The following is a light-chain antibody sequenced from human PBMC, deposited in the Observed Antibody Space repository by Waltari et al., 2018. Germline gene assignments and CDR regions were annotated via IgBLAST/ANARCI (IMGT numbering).Light chain of an antibody. CDR3: AAWDDSLNGV. V-gene: IGLV1-44*01. J-gene: IGLJ3*02. CDR2: NNS. Sequence: SVLTQPPSASGTPGQRVTLTFSGTSSTIGRNSVNWYQQVPGTAPKLLIYNNSQRPSGVPDRFSGSKSGTSASLDISGLQSEDEADYYCAAWDDSLNGVFGGGTKLTVL. CDR1: SSTIGRNS.